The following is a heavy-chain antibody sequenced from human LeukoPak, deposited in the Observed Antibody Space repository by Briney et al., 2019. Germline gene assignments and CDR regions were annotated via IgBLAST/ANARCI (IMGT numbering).Heavy chain of an antibody. Sequence: GSLRLSSAASGFNFSSYSTNWVRQAPGKGLEWVSCISSSSSYIFYADSVKGRFTISRDNAKNSLYLQMNSLRAEDTAVYYCARDKGYSGYDFWPGYWGQGTLVTVSS. J-gene: IGHJ4*02. D-gene: IGHD5-12*01. V-gene: IGHV3-21*01. CDR2: ISSSSSYI. CDR3: ARDKGYSGYDFWPGY. CDR1: GFNFSSYS.